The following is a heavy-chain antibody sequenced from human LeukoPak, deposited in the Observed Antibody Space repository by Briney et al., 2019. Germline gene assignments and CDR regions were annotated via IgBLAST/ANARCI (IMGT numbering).Heavy chain of an antibody. CDR1: GSTFSS. D-gene: IGHD3-16*01. CDR3: ARDLVSGAYTFDI. Sequence: GGSLRLSCAASGSTFSSFSTYDFNWVRQAPGKGLEWVSYISSSGATIYYADSVKGRFTVSRDNAKNSLYLQMNSMRAEDTAIYYCARDLVSGAYTFDIWGHGTMVTVSS. V-gene: IGHV3-48*03. J-gene: IGHJ3*02. CDR2: ISSSGATI.